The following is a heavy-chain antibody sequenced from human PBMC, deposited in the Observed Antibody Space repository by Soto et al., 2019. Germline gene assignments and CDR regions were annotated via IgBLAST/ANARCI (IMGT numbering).Heavy chain of an antibody. D-gene: IGHD4-17*01. Sequence: QITLKESGPTLVNPTQTLTLTCTFSGFSLPTDRVGVGWIRQPPGEALEWLAVIYWDDTKTYRPSLENRLTITKDSSKNQVALTMTNMDSVDTATYYCAHAYGGRSLYWGQGTLVTVSS. CDR1: GFSLPTDRVG. CDR2: IYWDDTK. J-gene: IGHJ4*02. CDR3: AHAYGGRSLY. V-gene: IGHV2-5*02.